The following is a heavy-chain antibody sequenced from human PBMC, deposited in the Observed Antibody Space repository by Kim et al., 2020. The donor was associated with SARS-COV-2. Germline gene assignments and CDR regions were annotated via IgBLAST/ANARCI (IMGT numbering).Heavy chain of an antibody. CDR1: GFTFSSYE. D-gene: IGHD1-1*01. CDR2: ITSSANTV. V-gene: IGHV3-48*03. Sequence: GGSLRLSCAASGFTFSSYEMNWVRQAPGKGLEWVSYITSSANTVYYTASVKGRFAISRDNAKNSLYLQMNSLRAEDTAVYYCARVYNGPYFYMDVWGKRDHGHRL. J-gene: IGHJ6*03. CDR3: ARVYNGPYFYMDV.